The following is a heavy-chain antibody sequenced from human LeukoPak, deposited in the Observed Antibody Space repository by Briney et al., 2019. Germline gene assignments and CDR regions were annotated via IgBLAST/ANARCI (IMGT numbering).Heavy chain of an antibody. CDR1: GFTFSSYA. V-gene: IGHV3-23*01. CDR2: ISGSGGST. CDR3: ARADEHEWYNWNGSFDY. D-gene: IGHD1-20*01. J-gene: IGHJ4*02. Sequence: GGSLRLSCAASGFTFSSYAMSWVRQAPGKGLEWVSAISGSGGSTYYADSVKGRFTISRDNSKNTLYLQMNSLRAEDTAVYYCARADEHEWYNWNGSFDYWGQGTLVTVSS.